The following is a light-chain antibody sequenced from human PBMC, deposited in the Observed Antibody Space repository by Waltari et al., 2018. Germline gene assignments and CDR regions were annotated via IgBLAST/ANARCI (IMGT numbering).Light chain of an antibody. CDR2: RNN. Sequence: QAGLTQPPSVSKGLRQTATLPCTGNNNNVGYEGATWLQQHQGHPPKLLFYRNNNRPSGISERFSASRSGSTASLTITGLQTEDEADYYCSAWDSSLSAWVFGGGTKLTVL. V-gene: IGLV10-54*04. J-gene: IGLJ3*02. CDR1: NNNVGYEG. CDR3: SAWDSSLSAWV.